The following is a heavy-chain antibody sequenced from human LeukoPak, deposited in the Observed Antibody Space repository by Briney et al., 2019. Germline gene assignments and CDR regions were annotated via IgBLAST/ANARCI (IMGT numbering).Heavy chain of an antibody. V-gene: IGHV4-39*01. CDR3: ARLGIAAAGNRAFDI. Sequence: SETLSLTCTVSGGSISSNNYYWGWIRQPPGKGLEWIGSIYYSGSTYYNPSLKSRVIISVDTSKNQFSLKLSSVTAADTAVYYCARLGIAAAGNRAFDIWGQGTMVTVSS. CDR2: IYYSGST. J-gene: IGHJ3*02. D-gene: IGHD6-13*01. CDR1: GGSISSNNYY.